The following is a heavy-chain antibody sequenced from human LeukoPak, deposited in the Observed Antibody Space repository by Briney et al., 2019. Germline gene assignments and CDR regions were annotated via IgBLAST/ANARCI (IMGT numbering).Heavy chain of an antibody. CDR3: ARVDTDMANFVY. Sequence: GGSLRLSCAASGFTFSDHYMDWVRQAPGKGLEWVGRTRNKANSYTTEYAASVKGRFTISRDDSKNSLYLQMNSLKTEDTAVYYCARVDTDMANFVYWGQGTLVTVSS. V-gene: IGHV3-72*01. CDR2: TRNKANSYTT. CDR1: GFTFSDHY. J-gene: IGHJ4*02. D-gene: IGHD5-18*01.